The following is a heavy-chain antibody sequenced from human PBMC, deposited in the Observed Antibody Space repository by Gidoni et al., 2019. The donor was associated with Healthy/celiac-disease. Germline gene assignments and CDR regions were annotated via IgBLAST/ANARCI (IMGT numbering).Heavy chain of an antibody. V-gene: IGHV3-74*01. J-gene: IGHJ4*02. Sequence: EVQLVESGGGLVQTGGSLRLSCAASGFTCSSDWMHWVRQAPGKGLVWVSRINSDGSSTSYADSVKGRFTISRDNAKNTLYLQMNSLRAEDTAVYYCARVPGYCSSTSCYPGSFDYWGQGTLVTVSS. CDR1: GFTCSSDW. CDR3: ARVPGYCSSTSCYPGSFDY. D-gene: IGHD2-2*01. CDR2: INSDGSST.